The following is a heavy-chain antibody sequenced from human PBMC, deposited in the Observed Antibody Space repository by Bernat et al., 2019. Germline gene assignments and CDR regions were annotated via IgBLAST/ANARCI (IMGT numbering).Heavy chain of an antibody. CDR2: IYYSGST. Sequence: QVQLQESGPGLVKPSETLSLTCTVSGGSVSSGSYYWSWIRQPPGKGLEWIGYIYYSGSTNYNPSLKSRVTISVDTSKNQFPLKLSSVTAADTAVYYCARESIFGVVIGNDYWGQGTLVTVSS. D-gene: IGHD3-3*01. CDR1: GGSVSSGSYY. V-gene: IGHV4-61*01. CDR3: ARESIFGVVIGNDY. J-gene: IGHJ4*02.